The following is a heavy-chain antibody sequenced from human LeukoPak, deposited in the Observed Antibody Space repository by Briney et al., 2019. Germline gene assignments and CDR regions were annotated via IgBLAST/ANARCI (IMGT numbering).Heavy chain of an antibody. CDR2: IRYDGSNK. V-gene: IGHV3-30*02. CDR1: GFTFNSYG. Sequence: GGSLRLSCAASGFTFNSYGMHWVRQAPGKGLEWVAFIRYDGSNKYYADSVKGRFTISRDNSKNTLYLQMSSLRAEDTAVYSCARGADGVSSNSRGWFDPWGQGTLVTVSS. CDR3: ARGADGVSSNSRGWFDP. D-gene: IGHD2-15*01. J-gene: IGHJ5*02.